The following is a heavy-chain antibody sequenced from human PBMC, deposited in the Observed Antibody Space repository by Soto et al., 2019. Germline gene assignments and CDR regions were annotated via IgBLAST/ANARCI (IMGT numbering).Heavy chain of an antibody. V-gene: IGHV1-18*01. CDR2: ISAYNGNT. Sequence: ASVKVSCKASGYTFTSYGISWVRQAPGQGLEWMGWISAYNGNTNYAQKLRGRVTMTTDTSTSTAYMELRSLRSDDTAVYYCVRVAMIDLWYFDLWGRGTLVTVSS. CDR1: GYTFTSYG. CDR3: VRVAMIDLWYFDL. J-gene: IGHJ2*01. D-gene: IGHD3-22*01.